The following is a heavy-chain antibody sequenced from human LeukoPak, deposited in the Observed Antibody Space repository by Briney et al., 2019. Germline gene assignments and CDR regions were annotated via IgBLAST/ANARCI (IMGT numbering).Heavy chain of an antibody. CDR1: GFTFSTYD. J-gene: IGHJ3*01. CDR3: ARWGHCGSFSCSTLTDAFDV. D-gene: IGHD2-2*01. V-gene: IGHV3-13*04. CDR2: IGAAGDT. Sequence: GGSLRLSCAASGFTFSTYDMHWVRQGPGKGLEWVSAIGAAGDTYYPTSVKGRFTISRENAKNSLYLQMNSLRAGDTAVYYWARWGHCGSFSCSTLTDAFDVWGQGTMVTVSS.